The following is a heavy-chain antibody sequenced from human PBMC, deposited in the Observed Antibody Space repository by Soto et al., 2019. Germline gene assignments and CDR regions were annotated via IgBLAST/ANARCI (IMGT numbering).Heavy chain of an antibody. V-gene: IGHV5-51*01. CDR2: IYPGDSDT. CDR1: GYSFTSYW. J-gene: IGHJ6*02. Sequence: GESLKISCKGSGYSFTSYWIGWVRQMPGKGLEWMGIIYPGDSDTRYSPSFQGQVTISADKSISTAYLQWSSLKASDTAMYYCARQGCSGGSCYQPNYYYGMDVWGQGTTVTVS. CDR3: ARQGCSGGSCYQPNYYYGMDV. D-gene: IGHD2-15*01.